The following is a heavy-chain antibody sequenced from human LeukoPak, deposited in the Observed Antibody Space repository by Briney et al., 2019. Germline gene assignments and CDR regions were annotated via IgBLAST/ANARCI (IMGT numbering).Heavy chain of an antibody. CDR2: ISGYNGNT. V-gene: IGHV1-18*01. Sequence: GASVKVSCKASGYTFTSYGISWVRQAPGQGLEWMGWISGYNGNTDYAQKLQGRVTMTTDTSTSTVYMELRSLRSEDTAVYYCARAHYYGSGSSLVDYWGQGTLVTVSS. D-gene: IGHD3-10*01. J-gene: IGHJ4*02. CDR3: ARAHYYGSGSSLVDY. CDR1: GYTFTSYG.